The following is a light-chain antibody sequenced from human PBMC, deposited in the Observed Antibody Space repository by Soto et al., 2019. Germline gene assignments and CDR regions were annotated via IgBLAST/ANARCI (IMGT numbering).Light chain of an antibody. J-gene: IGKJ1*01. V-gene: IGKV1-5*01. CDR1: QDINRW. CDR2: NAG. Sequence: DIQMTQSPSTLYASVGDRVTITCRASQDINRWLAWYQQKPGKAPKIIIYNAGTLESGVPSRFSGSGYGTEFILTISSLQPEDFATYYCQQFSLYWAFGQGTKVDIK. CDR3: QQFSLYWA.